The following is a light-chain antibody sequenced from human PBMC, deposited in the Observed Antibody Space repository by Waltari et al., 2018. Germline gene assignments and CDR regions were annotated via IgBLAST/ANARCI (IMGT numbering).Light chain of an antibody. CDR3: QSSDSSGSYPFVV. Sequence: SSELTQPPSVSVSPGQTARITCSGDASPTHYAYWYQQKAGQAPLVVIYKDNERPSGIPERFSGSSSGTTVTLTISGVQAEDEADYYCQSSDSSGSYPFVVFGGGTKLTVL. CDR1: ASPTHY. CDR2: KDN. V-gene: IGLV3-25*03. J-gene: IGLJ2*01.